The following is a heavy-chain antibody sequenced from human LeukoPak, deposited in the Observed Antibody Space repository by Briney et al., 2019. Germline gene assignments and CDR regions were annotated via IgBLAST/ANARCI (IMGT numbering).Heavy chain of an antibody. J-gene: IGHJ4*02. Sequence: GASVKVSCKASGYTFTGYYMYWVRQAPGQGLEWMGWINPNSGGTYYTQKFQGRVTMTRDTSISTAYMELSRLRSDDTAVYYCARGYYDSSGYLPPFDYWGQGTLVTVSS. CDR2: INPNSGGT. CDR3: ARGYYDSSGYLPPFDY. V-gene: IGHV1-2*02. D-gene: IGHD3-22*01. CDR1: GYTFTGYY.